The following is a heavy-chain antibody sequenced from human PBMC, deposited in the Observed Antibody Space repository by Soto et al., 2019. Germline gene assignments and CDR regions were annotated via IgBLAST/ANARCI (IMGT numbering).Heavy chain of an antibody. Sequence: SETLSLTCTVSGVSISSSSYYWGWIRQPPGKGLEWIGSIYYSGSTYYNPSLKSRVTISVDTSKNQFSLKLSSVTAADTAVYYCARHFRYSDYYDSSGYVDYWGQGTLVTVSS. CDR1: GVSISSSSYY. D-gene: IGHD3-22*01. CDR3: ARHFRYSDYYDSSGYVDY. J-gene: IGHJ4*02. V-gene: IGHV4-39*01. CDR2: IYYSGST.